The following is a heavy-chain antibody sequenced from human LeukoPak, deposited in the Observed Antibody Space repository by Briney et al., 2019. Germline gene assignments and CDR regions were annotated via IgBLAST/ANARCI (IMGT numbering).Heavy chain of an antibody. D-gene: IGHD6-6*01. Sequence: PGESLRLSCVVSGFPFSNAWLQWVRQAPGKGLEGVGRIKGTDVGGTSDYAAPVQGRFTISRDDSQNTMYLQMNSLKTEDTAVYYCTTVSHIGGRPGDQGTLVTVSS. CDR2: IKGTDVGGTS. CDR3: TTVSHIGGRP. V-gene: IGHV3-15*01. CDR1: GFPFSNAW. J-gene: IGHJ4*02.